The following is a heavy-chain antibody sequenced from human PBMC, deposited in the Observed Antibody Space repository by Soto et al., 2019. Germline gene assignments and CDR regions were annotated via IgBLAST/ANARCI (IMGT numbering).Heavy chain of an antibody. J-gene: IGHJ4*02. CDR1: GGSISGSY. CDR2: VYYTGSN. CDR3: ARSVAVPGAHIDF. Sequence: QVQLQESGPGLVKPTETLSLTCSVSGGSISGSYWGWIRQTPGKGLEWLGYVYYTGSNNYSPSLRSRVSISVDTSKNEFSLRLSSVTAADTAVYFCARSVAVPGAHIDFWGQGTQVTVSS. V-gene: IGHV4-59*01. D-gene: IGHD6-19*01.